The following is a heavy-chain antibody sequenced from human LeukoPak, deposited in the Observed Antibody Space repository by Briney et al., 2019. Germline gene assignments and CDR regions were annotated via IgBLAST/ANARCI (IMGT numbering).Heavy chain of an antibody. CDR2: IKQDGSEK. CDR3: ARAGGLLWFGSIMEFDY. Sequence: GGSLRLSCAASGFTFSSYWMSWVRQAPGKGLEWVANIKQDGSEKYYVDSVKGRFTISRDNAKNSLYLQMNSLRAEDTAVYYCARAGGLLWFGSIMEFDYWGQGTLVTVSS. D-gene: IGHD3-10*01. CDR1: GFTFSSYW. J-gene: IGHJ4*02. V-gene: IGHV3-7*01.